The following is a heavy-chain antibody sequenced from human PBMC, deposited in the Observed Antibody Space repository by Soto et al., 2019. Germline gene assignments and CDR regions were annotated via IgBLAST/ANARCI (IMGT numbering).Heavy chain of an antibody. J-gene: IGHJ5*02. V-gene: IGHV4-34*01. CDR1: GGPFSGYY. CDR2: INHSGST. CDR3: ASECGKYSSSNNWFDP. D-gene: IGHD6-6*01. Sequence: PSETLSLTCAVYGGPFSGYYWSWIRQPPGKGLEWIGEINHSGSTNYNPSLKSRVTISVDTSKNQFSLKLSSVTAADTAVYYCASECGKYSSSNNWFDPWGQGTLVTAPQ.